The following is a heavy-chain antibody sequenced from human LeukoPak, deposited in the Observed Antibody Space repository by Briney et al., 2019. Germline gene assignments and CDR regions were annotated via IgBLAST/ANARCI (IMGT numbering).Heavy chain of an antibody. CDR3: ARNSSGYGGAFDI. Sequence: SETLSLTCTVSGASIFSYSWNWIRQPAGKGLEWIGRIYTSGSTNYNPSLKSRVTTSVDKSKNQFSLKLTSVTAADTAIYYCARNSSGYGGAFDIWGQGTMVTVSS. CDR1: GASIFSYS. J-gene: IGHJ3*02. D-gene: IGHD3-22*01. CDR2: IYTSGST. V-gene: IGHV4-4*07.